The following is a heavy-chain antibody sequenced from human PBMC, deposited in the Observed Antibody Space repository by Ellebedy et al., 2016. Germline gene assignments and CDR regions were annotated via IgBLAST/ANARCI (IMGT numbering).Heavy chain of an antibody. J-gene: IGHJ4*02. CDR1: EFTVSNNY. CDR3: TRDGSEWSRDV. V-gene: IGHV3-53*01. D-gene: IGHD3-3*01. CDR2: IHSDGST. Sequence: GESLKISXAASEFTVSNNYMNWVRQAPGKGLEWVSVIHSDGSTYYADSVKGRFTISRDNVMNLVYLQSNSLRVEDTAVYYCTRDGSEWSRDVWGQGTLVTVSS.